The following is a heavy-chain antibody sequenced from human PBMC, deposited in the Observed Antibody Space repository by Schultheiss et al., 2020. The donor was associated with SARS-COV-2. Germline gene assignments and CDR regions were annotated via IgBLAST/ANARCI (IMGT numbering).Heavy chain of an antibody. V-gene: IGHV3-74*01. Sequence: GGSLRLSCEASGFTINSNSMTWVRQAPGKGLEWVSRINSDGSSTSYADSVKGRFTISRDNSKNMLYLQVNSLRVEDTAVYYCVRGDSSSWNDYWGQGTLVTVSS. D-gene: IGHD6-13*01. CDR1: GFTINSNS. CDR3: VRGDSSSWNDY. CDR2: INSDGSST. J-gene: IGHJ4*02.